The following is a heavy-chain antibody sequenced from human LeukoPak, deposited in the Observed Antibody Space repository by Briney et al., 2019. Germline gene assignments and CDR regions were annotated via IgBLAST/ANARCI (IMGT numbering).Heavy chain of an antibody. CDR1: GGTLSSYA. V-gene: IGHV1-69*04. J-gene: IGHJ3*02. CDR2: IIPILGIA. Sequence: ASVKVSCKASGGTLSSYAISWVRQAPGQGLEWMGRIIPILGIANYAQKFQGRVTITADKSTSTAYMELSSLRSEDTAVYYCARAGTTAPDAFDIWGQGTMVTVSS. CDR3: ARAGTTAPDAFDI. D-gene: IGHD1-1*01.